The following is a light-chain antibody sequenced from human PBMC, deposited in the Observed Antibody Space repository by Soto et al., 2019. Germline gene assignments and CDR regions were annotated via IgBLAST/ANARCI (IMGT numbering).Light chain of an antibody. J-gene: IGKJ4*01. V-gene: IGKV4-1*01. CDR2: WAS. CDR3: HQYYSTPLT. CDR1: QSVGSD. Sequence: EIVMTQSPATLSVSPGERATLSCRVSQSVGSDLAWYQQKPGQPPKLLIYWASTRESGVPDRFGGSGSGTDFTLTISSLQAEDVAVYYCHQYYSTPLTFGGGTKVDIK.